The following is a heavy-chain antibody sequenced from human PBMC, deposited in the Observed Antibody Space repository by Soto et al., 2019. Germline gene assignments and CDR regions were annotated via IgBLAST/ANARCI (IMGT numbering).Heavy chain of an antibody. J-gene: IGHJ4*02. D-gene: IGHD3-22*01. V-gene: IGHV4-34*01. CDR2: INHSGST. Sequence: QVQLQQWGAGLLKPSETLSLTCAVYGGSFSGYYWSWIRHPPGKGLEWIGEINHSGSTNYNPSLKSRVTISVDTSKNQFSLKLSSVTAADTAVYYCARGLGDRAPFDYWGQGTLVTVSS. CDR1: GGSFSGYY. CDR3: ARGLGDRAPFDY.